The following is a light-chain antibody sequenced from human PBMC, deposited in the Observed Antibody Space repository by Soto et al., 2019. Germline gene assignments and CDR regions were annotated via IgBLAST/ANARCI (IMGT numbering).Light chain of an antibody. V-gene: IGKV1-5*01. J-gene: IGKJ1*01. Sequence: DIQMTQSPSTLSASVGDRVTITGRASQSISSWLAWYQQKPGKAPKLLIYDASSLESGVPSRFSGTGSGTEFTFSITSLQPEDFGTYYCQQCYMGWTFGQGTKVDIK. CDR2: DAS. CDR3: QQCYMGWT. CDR1: QSISSW.